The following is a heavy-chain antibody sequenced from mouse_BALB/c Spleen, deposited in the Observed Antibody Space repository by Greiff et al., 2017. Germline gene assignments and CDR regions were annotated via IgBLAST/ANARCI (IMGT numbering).Heavy chain of an antibody. Sequence: EVQLVESGGGLVQPGGSRKLSCAASGFTFSSFGMHWVRQAPEKGLEWVAYISSGSSTIYYADTVKGRFTISRDNPKNTLFLQMTSLRSEDTAMYYCARSGYYGSSPQYYFDYWGQGTTLTVSS. CDR3: ARSGYYGSSPQYYFDY. J-gene: IGHJ2*01. CDR2: ISSGSSTI. D-gene: IGHD1-1*01. CDR1: GFTFSSFG. V-gene: IGHV5-17*02.